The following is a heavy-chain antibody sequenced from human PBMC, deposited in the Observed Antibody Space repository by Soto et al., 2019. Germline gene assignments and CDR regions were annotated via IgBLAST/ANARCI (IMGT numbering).Heavy chain of an antibody. D-gene: IGHD1-26*01. CDR1: GGTFSNYA. J-gene: IGHJ3*01. CDR2: IIPVFGPA. Sequence: SVKVSCKASGGTFSNYALSWVRQAPGQGLEWMGGIIPVFGPAHYTQKFQGRVTITADESTSTAYVELSSLRSEDTAVYYCARAGTGSYLNAFDVWGQGTMVTVS. V-gene: IGHV1-69*13. CDR3: ARAGTGSYLNAFDV.